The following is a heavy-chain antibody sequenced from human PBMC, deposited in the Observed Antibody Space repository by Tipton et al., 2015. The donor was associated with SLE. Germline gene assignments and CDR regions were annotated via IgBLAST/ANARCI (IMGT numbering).Heavy chain of an antibody. Sequence: QLVQSGAEVKKPGASVKVSCKASGYTFTGYYMHWVRQAPGQGLEWMGWINPNSGGTNYAQKFQGRVTMTRDTSISTAYMELSRLRSDDTAVYYCARVRDVLRFLEWLAPEYGMDVWGQGTTVTVSS. CDR1: GYTFTGYY. D-gene: IGHD3-3*01. J-gene: IGHJ6*02. V-gene: IGHV1-2*02. CDR3: ARVRDVLRFLEWLAPEYGMDV. CDR2: INPNSGGT.